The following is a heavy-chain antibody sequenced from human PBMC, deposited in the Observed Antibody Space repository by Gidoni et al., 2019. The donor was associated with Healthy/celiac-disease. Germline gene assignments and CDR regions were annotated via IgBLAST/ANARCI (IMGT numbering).Heavy chain of an antibody. CDR1: GFTFSSYA. D-gene: IGHD3-22*01. V-gene: IGHV3-23*01. J-gene: IGHJ4*02. Sequence: EVQLLESGGGLVQPGGSLRLSCAASGFTFSSYAMRWVRQAPGKGLEWVSAISGSGGSTYYADSVKARFTISRDNSKNTLYLQMNSLRAEDTAVYYCANGGIVVAKEGYFDYWGQGTLVTVSS. CDR3: ANGGIVVAKEGYFDY. CDR2: ISGSGGST.